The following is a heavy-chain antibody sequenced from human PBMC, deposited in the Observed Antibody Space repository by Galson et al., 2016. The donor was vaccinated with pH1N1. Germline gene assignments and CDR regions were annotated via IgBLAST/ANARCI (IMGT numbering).Heavy chain of an antibody. CDR3: AKEGASRSAGYFES. D-gene: IGHD1-26*01. CDR1: GGSVSNNY. CDR2: IYYNGNT. V-gene: IGHV4-59*02. Sequence: SETLSLTCTVSGGSVSNNYYSWIRQSPGKGLEWIAYIYYNGNTKYNPSLKSRVTISLDTSKNQVSLNLTSVTAADTAIYHCAKEGASRSAGYFESWGQGALVTVSS. J-gene: IGHJ4*02.